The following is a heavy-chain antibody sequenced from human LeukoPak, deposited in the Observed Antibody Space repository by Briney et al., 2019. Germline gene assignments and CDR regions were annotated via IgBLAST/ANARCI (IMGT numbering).Heavy chain of an antibody. CDR3: ARVAVSGPTGWFDS. V-gene: IGHV3-21*01. Sequence: GGSLRLSCAGYGFALKSYSLTWVRQAPGKGLEWVSSISSTSAYIHYADSVKGRFTISRDNVDNVVYLEMNSLGAEDTATYYCARVAVSGPTGWFDSWGQGTLVIVSS. D-gene: IGHD2-8*02. CDR1: GFALKSYS. CDR2: ISSTSAYI. J-gene: IGHJ5*01.